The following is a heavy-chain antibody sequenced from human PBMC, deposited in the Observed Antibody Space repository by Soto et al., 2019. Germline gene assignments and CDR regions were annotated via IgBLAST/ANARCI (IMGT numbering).Heavy chain of an antibody. J-gene: IGHJ6*02. V-gene: IGHV5-51*01. D-gene: IGHD2-8*02. CDR2: IYPGDSDT. Sequence: GESRKISCKASGYSFSTYWIGWVRQMPWKGLKWMGIIYPGDSDTKYSPSLQGQVTISADASISSAYFQWTSLKASDTAMYYCASSWSGAYSGVWYRLSASYDYGIDVWDHASKVTVSS. CDR3: ASSWSGAYSGVWYRLSASYDYGIDV. CDR1: GYSFSTYW.